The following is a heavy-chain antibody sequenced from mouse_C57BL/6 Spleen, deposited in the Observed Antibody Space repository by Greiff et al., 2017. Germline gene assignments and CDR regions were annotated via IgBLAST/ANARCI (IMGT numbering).Heavy chain of an antibody. J-gene: IGHJ4*01. D-gene: IGHD2-10*02. Sequence: EVKLEESGGDLVKPGGSLKLSCAASGFTFSSYGMSWVRQTPDKRLEWVATISSGGSYTYYPDSVKGRFTISRDNAKNTLYLQMSSLKSEDTAMYYCARHLLGEDYWGQGTSVTVSS. CDR1: GFTFSSYG. CDR2: ISSGGSYT. V-gene: IGHV5-6*02. CDR3: ARHLLGEDY.